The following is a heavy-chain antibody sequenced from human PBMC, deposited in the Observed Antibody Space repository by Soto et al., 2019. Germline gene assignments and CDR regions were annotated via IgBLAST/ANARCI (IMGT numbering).Heavy chain of an antibody. J-gene: IGHJ6*02. Sequence: GGSLRLSCAASGFTFTSYWMTWVRQAPGKGLEWVANIKPDGSQKWYVDSVRGRFTISRDNAKNSLYFQMSSLRAEDTAIYFCARGGYYDSSGSRNYHYYGMDVWGQGTTVTVSS. CDR3: ARGGYYDSSGSRNYHYYGMDV. V-gene: IGHV3-7*02. D-gene: IGHD3-22*01. CDR1: GFTFTSYW. CDR2: IKPDGSQK.